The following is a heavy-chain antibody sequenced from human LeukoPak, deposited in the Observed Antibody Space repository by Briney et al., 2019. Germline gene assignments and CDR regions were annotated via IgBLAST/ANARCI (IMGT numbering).Heavy chain of an antibody. V-gene: IGHV4-59*01. D-gene: IGHD2-15*01. CDR1: GGSLSSFY. CDR2: IYYSGST. Sequence: SETLSLTCTVSGGSLSSFYWSWIRQPPGKGLEWIGYIYYSGSTNYNPSLKSRVTISVDTSKNQFSLKLSSVTAADTAVYYCARVGYCSGGSCYLHWYFDLRGRGTLVTVSS. CDR3: ARVGYCSGGSCYLHWYFDL. J-gene: IGHJ2*01.